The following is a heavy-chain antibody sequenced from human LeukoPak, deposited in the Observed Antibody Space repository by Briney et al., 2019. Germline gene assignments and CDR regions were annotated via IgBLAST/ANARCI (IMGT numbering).Heavy chain of an antibody. D-gene: IGHD4/OR15-4a*01. CDR3: VKESGFMVAPNSAFNI. J-gene: IGHJ3*02. Sequence: GGSLRPSCLASGFTFNSYPVHWVRQAPGKGLEYVSGISRNGGSTYYADSVKGRFTISRDNSKNTLYLQMSSLRAEDTAVYYCVKESGFMVAPNSAFNIWGQGTMVTVSS. CDR1: GFTFNSYP. V-gene: IGHV3-64D*06. CDR2: ISRNGGST.